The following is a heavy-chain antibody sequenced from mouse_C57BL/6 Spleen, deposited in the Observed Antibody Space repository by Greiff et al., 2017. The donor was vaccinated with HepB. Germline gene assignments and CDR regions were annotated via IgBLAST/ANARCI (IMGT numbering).Heavy chain of an antibody. V-gene: IGHV1-81*01. Sequence: QVQLQQSGAELARPGASVKLSCKASGYTFTSYGISWVKQRTGQGLEWIGEIYPRSGNTYYNEKFKGKATLTADKSSSTAYMELRSLTSEDSAVYFCAYYYGTPYNFDYWGQGTTLTVSS. CDR1: GYTFTSYG. J-gene: IGHJ2*01. CDR3: AYYYGTPYNFDY. D-gene: IGHD1-1*01. CDR2: IYPRSGNT.